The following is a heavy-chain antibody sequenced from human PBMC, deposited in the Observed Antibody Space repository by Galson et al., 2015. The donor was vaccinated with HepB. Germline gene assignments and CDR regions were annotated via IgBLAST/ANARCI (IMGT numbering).Heavy chain of an antibody. Sequence: SLRLSCAASGVTFSNYGFHWVRQAPGKGLEWVTVISYDGRNKHYADSVKGRFTFSRDNSKNMVYLQMNSLRAEDTALYYCAKDPYLYHALAGNMAGFDYWGQGTLVTVSS. J-gene: IGHJ4*02. D-gene: IGHD6-19*01. CDR1: GVTFSNYG. CDR2: ISYDGRNK. V-gene: IGHV3-30*18. CDR3: AKDPYLYHALAGNMAGFDY.